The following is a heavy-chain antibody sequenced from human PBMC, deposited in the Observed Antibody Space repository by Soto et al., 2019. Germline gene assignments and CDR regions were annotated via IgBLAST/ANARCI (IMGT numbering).Heavy chain of an antibody. CDR3: ARGHIIVVVVAATTSDYYYGMDV. J-gene: IGHJ6*02. V-gene: IGHV6-1*01. CDR1: GDSVSSNSAA. Sequence: PSQTLSLTCAISGDSVSSNSAAWNWIRQSPSRGLEWLGRTYYRSKWYNDYAVSVKCRITINPDTSKNQFSLQLNSVTPEDTAVYYCARGHIIVVVVAATTSDYYYGMDVWGQGTTVTVSS. CDR2: TYYRSKWYN. D-gene: IGHD2-15*01.